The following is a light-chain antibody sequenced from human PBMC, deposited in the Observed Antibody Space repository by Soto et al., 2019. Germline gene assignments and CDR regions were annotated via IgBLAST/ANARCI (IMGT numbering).Light chain of an antibody. Sequence: DIQMTQSPSSLSASVGDRVTITCRASQSISSYLNWYQQKPGIAPKLLIFAASSLERGVPSRFSGSGSWTDFTLTISSLQPEDFATYYCQQTYSLPLTFGPGTRVDTK. CDR2: AAS. V-gene: IGKV1-39*01. J-gene: IGKJ3*01. CDR1: QSISSY. CDR3: QQTYSLPLT.